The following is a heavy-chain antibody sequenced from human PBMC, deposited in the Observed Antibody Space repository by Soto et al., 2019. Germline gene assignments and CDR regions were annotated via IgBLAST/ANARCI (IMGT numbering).Heavy chain of an antibody. CDR3: ASYYDFWSGSAFYYYYMDV. D-gene: IGHD3-3*01. V-gene: IGHV3-23*01. CDR1: GFTFSSYA. Sequence: GSLRLSCAASGFTFSSYAMSWVRQAPGKGLEWVSAISGSGGSTYYADSVKGRFTISRDNSKNTLYLQMNSLRAEDTAVYYCASYYDFWSGSAFYYYYMDVWGKGTTVTVSS. CDR2: ISGSGGST. J-gene: IGHJ6*03.